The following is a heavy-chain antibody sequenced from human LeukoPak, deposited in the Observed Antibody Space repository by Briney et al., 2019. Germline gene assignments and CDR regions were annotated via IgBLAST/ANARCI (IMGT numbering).Heavy chain of an antibody. D-gene: IGHD3-10*01. CDR2: INPNRGGT. Sequence: ASVKVSCKASGYTFTGYYMHWVRQAPGQGLEWMGRINPNRGGTNYAKKFQGRVTMTRDTSISTAYMELSRLRSDDTAVYYCARRTMVRGETTIYYYYMDVWSKGTTVTVSS. V-gene: IGHV1-2*06. J-gene: IGHJ6*03. CDR3: ARRTMVRGETTIYYYYMDV. CDR1: GYTFTGYY.